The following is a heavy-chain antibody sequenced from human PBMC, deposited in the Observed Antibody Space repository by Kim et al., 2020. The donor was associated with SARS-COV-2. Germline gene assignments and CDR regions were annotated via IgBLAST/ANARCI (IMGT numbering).Heavy chain of an antibody. D-gene: IGHD3-22*01. CDR1: GFTFGDYA. J-gene: IGHJ3*02. Sequence: GGSLRLSCAASGFTFGDYAMHWVRQAPGKGLEWVSGISWNSGSIGYADSVKGRFTISRDNAKNSLYLQMNSLRAEDTALYYCAKDSGYGLHTLLRDYYDSSGYYPHDAFDIWGQGTMVTVSS. CDR3: AKDSGYGLHTLLRDYYDSSGYYPHDAFDI. CDR2: ISWNSGSI. V-gene: IGHV3-9*01.